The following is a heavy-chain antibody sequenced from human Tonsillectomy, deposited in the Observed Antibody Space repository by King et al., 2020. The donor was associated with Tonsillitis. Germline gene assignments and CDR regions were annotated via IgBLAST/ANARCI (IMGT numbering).Heavy chain of an antibody. CDR1: GFTFSSFA. V-gene: IGHV3-23*04. CDR3: ARGVGALDF. Sequence: VQLVESGGGLVQPGGSLRLSCAASGFTFSSFAVSWVRQAPGKGLERVSSVLDSGGITYYADSVKGRFTISRDNSKNTLSLQMNSLRAEDTAVYYCARGVGALDFWGQGTLVTVSS. D-gene: IGHD4/OR15-4a*01. CDR2: VLDSGGIT. J-gene: IGHJ4*02.